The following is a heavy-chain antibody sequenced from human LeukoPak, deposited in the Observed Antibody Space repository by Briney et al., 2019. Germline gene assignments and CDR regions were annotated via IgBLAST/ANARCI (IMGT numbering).Heavy chain of an antibody. CDR1: GFTFDDYS. Sequence: GGSLRLSCAASGFTFDDYSMHWVRQAPGKGLEGVSGISWNSGSIGYADSVKGRFTISRDNAKNSLYLQMNSLRAEDTALYYCAKGPRGTIFGVVTFEYWGQGTLVTVSS. V-gene: IGHV3-9*01. CDR2: ISWNSGSI. CDR3: AKGPRGTIFGVVTFEY. J-gene: IGHJ4*02. D-gene: IGHD3-3*01.